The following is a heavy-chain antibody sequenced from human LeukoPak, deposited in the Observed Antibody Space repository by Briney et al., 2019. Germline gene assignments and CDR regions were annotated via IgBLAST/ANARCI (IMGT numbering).Heavy chain of an antibody. CDR3: AREGRGSYYFDY. CDR2: VYSGGST. D-gene: IGHD1-26*01. J-gene: IGHJ4*02. Sequence: GSLKLSCAASGFTVSSNYMSWVRQAPGKGLEWVSVVYSGGSTFYADSVKGRFTISRDNSKNTLYLQVNSLRVEDTAVYYCAREGRGSYYFDYWGQGTLVTVSS. CDR1: GFTVSSNY. V-gene: IGHV3-66*01.